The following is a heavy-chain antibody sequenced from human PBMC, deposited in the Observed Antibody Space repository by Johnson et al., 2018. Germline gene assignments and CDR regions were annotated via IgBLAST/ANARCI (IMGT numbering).Heavy chain of an antibody. CDR1: GFTFDDYG. Sequence: VQLVESGGGVVRPRVSLILSCAASGFTFDDYGMSWVRQAPGKGLEWVSGLNWNGGSTGYDDSVKGRFTIPRAHAKNSLYLQMNSLRAEETALYDRARGGGSYSAFDIWGQGTMVTVSS. CDR2: LNWNGGST. V-gene: IGHV3-20*01. J-gene: IGHJ3*02. CDR3: ARGGGSYSAFDI. D-gene: IGHD1-26*01.